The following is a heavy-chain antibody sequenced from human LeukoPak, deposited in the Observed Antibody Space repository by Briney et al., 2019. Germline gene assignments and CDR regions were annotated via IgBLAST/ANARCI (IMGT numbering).Heavy chain of an antibody. CDR2: ISESGSGT. CDR3: AKDIAQGYTFGSIEQDY. V-gene: IGHV3-23*01. J-gene: IGHJ4*02. D-gene: IGHD5-18*01. Sequence: GGSLRLSCAASGFTVSSNYMSWVRQAPGKGLEWVSAISESGSGTYYADSVKGRFTISRDNSKDALSLQMNSLRAEDTAVYYCAKDIAQGYTFGSIEQDYWGQGTLVTVSS. CDR1: GFTVSSNY.